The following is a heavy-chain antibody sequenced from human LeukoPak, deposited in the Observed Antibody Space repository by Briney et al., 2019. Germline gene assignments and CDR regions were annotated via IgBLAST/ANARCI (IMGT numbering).Heavy chain of an antibody. V-gene: IGHV4-34*01. CDR2: INHSGST. D-gene: IGHD6-13*01. J-gene: IGHJ3*02. CDR3: ARREQQLVLGVNAFDI. CDR1: GGSFSDYS. Sequence: PSETLSLTCAVYGGSFSDYSWTWIRQPPGKGLEWIGEINHSGSTNYNPSLKSRVTISLDTSKNQFSLRLSSVTAADTAVYYCARREQQLVLGVNAFDIWGQGTMVTVSS.